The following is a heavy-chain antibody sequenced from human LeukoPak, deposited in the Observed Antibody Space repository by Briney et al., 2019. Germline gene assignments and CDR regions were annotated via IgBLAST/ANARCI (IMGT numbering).Heavy chain of an antibody. D-gene: IGHD2-8*02. CDR3: VRGLGGVLDY. Sequence: GGSLRLSCAASGFTVSSSYMSWVREAPGKGLEWVSVIYSSGSTNYAGSVQGRFTISRDNSKNTLYLQMNSLRAEDTALYFCVRGLGGVLDYWGQGTLVTFSS. J-gene: IGHJ4*02. CDR2: IYSSGST. V-gene: IGHV3-53*01. CDR1: GFTVSSSY.